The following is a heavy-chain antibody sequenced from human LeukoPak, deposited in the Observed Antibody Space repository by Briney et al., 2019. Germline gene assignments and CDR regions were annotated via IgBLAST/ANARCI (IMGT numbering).Heavy chain of an antibody. D-gene: IGHD6-13*01. Sequence: SVKVSCKASGFTFTSSAMQWVRQARGQRLEWIGWIVVGSGNTNYAQKFQERVTITRDMSTSTAYMELSSLRSEDTDVYYCAADPRDLLGSSVEGYMDVWGKGTTVTVSS. J-gene: IGHJ6*03. CDR3: AADPRDLLGSSVEGYMDV. CDR2: IVVGSGNT. V-gene: IGHV1-58*02. CDR1: GFTFTSSA.